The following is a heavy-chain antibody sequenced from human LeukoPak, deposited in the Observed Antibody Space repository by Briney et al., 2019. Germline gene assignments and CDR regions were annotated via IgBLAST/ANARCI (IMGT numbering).Heavy chain of an antibody. Sequence: GGSLRLSCAASGFTFSSYAMSWVRQAPGKGLEWVSAISGSGGSTYYADSVKGRFTISRDNSKNTLYLQMNSLRAEDTAVHYWSRLDGDAFDIWGQGTMVTVSS. CDR3: SRLDGDAFDI. CDR2: ISGSGGST. V-gene: IGHV3-23*01. CDR1: GFTFSSYA. J-gene: IGHJ3*02. D-gene: IGHD6-19*01.